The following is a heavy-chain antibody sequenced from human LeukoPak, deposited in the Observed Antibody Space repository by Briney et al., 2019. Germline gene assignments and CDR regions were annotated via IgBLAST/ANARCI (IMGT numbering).Heavy chain of an antibody. J-gene: IGHJ6*04. Sequence: GGSLRLSCAASGFSVSSNYMTWVRQAPGKGLEWVSVIHSGGRAYYADSVKGRFTTSRDNPKNTLDLQMNSLCVEDTAVYYCVGVETITMVRGASGDVWGKGTTVTVSS. V-gene: IGHV3-66*02. CDR1: GFSVSSNY. D-gene: IGHD3-10*01. CDR2: IHSGGRA. CDR3: VGVETITMVRGASGDV.